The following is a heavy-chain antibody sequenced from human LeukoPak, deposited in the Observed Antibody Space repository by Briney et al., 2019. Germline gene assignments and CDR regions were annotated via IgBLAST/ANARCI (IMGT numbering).Heavy chain of an antibody. CDR1: GFTFSSFE. Sequence: PGGSLRLSCAVSGFTFSSFEMNWVRQGPGKGLEWVSYISRSGSAIYYEDSVKGRFTISRDNAKNSLYLQMNSLRAEDTAVYYCARVGHGSGWSMNCDHWGQGTLVTVSS. V-gene: IGHV3-48*03. CDR3: ARVGHGSGWSMNCDH. D-gene: IGHD6-19*01. CDR2: ISRSGSAI. J-gene: IGHJ4*02.